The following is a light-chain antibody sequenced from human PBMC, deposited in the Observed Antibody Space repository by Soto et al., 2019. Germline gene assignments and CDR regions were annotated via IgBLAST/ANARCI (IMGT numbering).Light chain of an antibody. V-gene: IGKV3-20*01. CDR2: GAS. J-gene: IGKJ3*01. CDR3: QHYGSSPHGFT. CDR1: QSVSSSY. Sequence: EIVLTQSPGTLSLSPGERATLSCRASQSVSSSYLAWYQQKPGQAPRLLIYGASSRATGIPDRFSGSGSGTDFTLTISRLEPEDFAVSYCQHYGSSPHGFTFGPGTKVDIK.